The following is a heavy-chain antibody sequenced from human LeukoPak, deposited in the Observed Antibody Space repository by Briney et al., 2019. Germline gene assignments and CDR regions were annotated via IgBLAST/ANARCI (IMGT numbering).Heavy chain of an antibody. V-gene: IGHV3-33*01. J-gene: IGHJ5*02. Sequence: PGGSLRLSCAASGFTFSSYGMHWVRQAPGKGLEWVAVIWYDGSNKYYADSVKGRFTISRDNSKNTLYLQMNSLRAEDTAVYYCARNGGSSWLAFQNSGRDWFDPWGQGTLVTVSS. CDR1: GFTFSSYG. CDR3: ARNGGSSWLAFQNSGRDWFDP. D-gene: IGHD6-13*01. CDR2: IWYDGSNK.